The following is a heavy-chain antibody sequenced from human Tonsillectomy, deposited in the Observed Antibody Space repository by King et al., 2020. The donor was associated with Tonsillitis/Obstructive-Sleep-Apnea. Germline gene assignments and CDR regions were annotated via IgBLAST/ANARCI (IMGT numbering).Heavy chain of an antibody. Sequence: QLVQSGAEVKKPGASVKVSCKASGYTFTSYGISWVRQAPGQGLEWMGWISAYNGNTNYAQKLQGRVTMTTDPSTSTAYMELRSLRSDDTAVYYCARDSMSHYYDSSGYYTFDYWGQGTLVTVSS. CDR1: GYTFTSYG. CDR3: ARDSMSHYYDSSGYYTFDY. J-gene: IGHJ4*02. D-gene: IGHD3-22*01. V-gene: IGHV1-18*01. CDR2: ISAYNGNT.